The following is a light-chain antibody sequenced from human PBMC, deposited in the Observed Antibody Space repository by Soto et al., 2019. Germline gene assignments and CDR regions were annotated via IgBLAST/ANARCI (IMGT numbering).Light chain of an antibody. J-gene: IGKJ2*01. V-gene: IGKV1-39*01. CDR3: QQSFNTPFT. Sequence: DIQMTQSPPSLAASVGDRVTISCRASQDINKYLNWYQLKEGQAPKLLIYSTSECQPGVPSRFSGSTSGAQFSLTITGLQPDDSATYFCQQSFNTPFTFGQGT. CDR1: QDINKY. CDR2: STS.